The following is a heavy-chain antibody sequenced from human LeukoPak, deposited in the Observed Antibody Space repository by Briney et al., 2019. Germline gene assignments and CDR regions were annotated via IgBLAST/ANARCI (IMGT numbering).Heavy chain of an antibody. V-gene: IGHV4-30-4*01. D-gene: IGHD4-17*01. J-gene: IGHJ4*02. CDR3: AREHKSYGDYPYYFDS. Sequence: SQTLSLTCTVPSDSISSGDYYWSWIRQPAGKGLEFIGYINKNGGTYYNPPLKSRVSISIDTSKNQFSLQLTSVTAADTAVYFCAREHKSYGDYPYYFDSWGQGTLVTVSS. CDR2: INKNGGT. CDR1: SDSISSGDYY.